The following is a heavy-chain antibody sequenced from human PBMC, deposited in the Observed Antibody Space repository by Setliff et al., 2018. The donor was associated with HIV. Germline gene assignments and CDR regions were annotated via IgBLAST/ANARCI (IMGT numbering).Heavy chain of an antibody. V-gene: IGHV1-3*01. D-gene: IGHD2-21*02. CDR3: ASIDCGGDCYSYYYYVWTS. J-gene: IGHJ6*02. CDR1: GYTFSYA. CDR2: INAGNGNT. Sequence: GASVKVSCKASGYTFSYAMHWVRQAPGQRLEWMGWINAGNGNTKYSQKFQGRVTITRDTSASTAYMELSSLRSEDTAVYYCASIDCGGDCYSYYYYVWTSGAKGPRSPSP.